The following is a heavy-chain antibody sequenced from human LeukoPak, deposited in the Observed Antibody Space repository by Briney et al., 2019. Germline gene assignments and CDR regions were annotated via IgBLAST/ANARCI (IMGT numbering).Heavy chain of an antibody. J-gene: IGHJ3*01. CDR1: GFTFNRYG. CDR2: IRFNGRDK. D-gene: IGHD1-26*01. CDR3: AKDVLVGATMLYVFDL. Sequence: GGSLRLSCAASGFTFNRYGMHWVRQAPGKGLEWVAFIRFNGRDKNYADSVTGRFTVSRDNSENTVSLQMNSLRAEDTAVYYCAKDVLVGATMLYVFDLWAQGTMVSVSA. V-gene: IGHV3-30*02.